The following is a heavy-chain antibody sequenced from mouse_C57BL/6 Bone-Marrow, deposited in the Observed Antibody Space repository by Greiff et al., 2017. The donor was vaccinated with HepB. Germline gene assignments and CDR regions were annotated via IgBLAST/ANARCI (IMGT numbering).Heavy chain of an antibody. J-gene: IGHJ1*03. Sequence: EVQVVESGGGLVKPGGSLKLSCAASGFTFSDYGMHWVRQAPEKGLEWVAYISSGSSTIYYADTVKGRFTFSRDNAKDTLFLQMTSLRSEDTAMYYCARGDGYYVWYFDVWGTGTTVTVSS. V-gene: IGHV5-17*01. CDR1: GFTFSDYG. D-gene: IGHD2-3*01. CDR2: ISSGSSTI. CDR3: ARGDGYYVWYFDV.